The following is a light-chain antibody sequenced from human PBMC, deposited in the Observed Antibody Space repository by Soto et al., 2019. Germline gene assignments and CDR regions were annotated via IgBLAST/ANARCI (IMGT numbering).Light chain of an antibody. CDR2: DVT. CDR1: SSDVGGYNC. Sequence: QSVLTQPASVSGSPGQSITLLCTGTSSDVGGYNCVSWYQQHPGKAPKLMIHDVTNRPSGVSNRFSGSKSGNTASLTISGLQAEDEADYYCSSYTSSSSYVFGTGTRSPS. V-gene: IGLV2-14*01. CDR3: SSYTSSSSYV. J-gene: IGLJ1*01.